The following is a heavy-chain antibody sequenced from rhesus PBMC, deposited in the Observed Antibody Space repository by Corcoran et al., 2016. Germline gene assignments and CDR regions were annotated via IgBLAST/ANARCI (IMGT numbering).Heavy chain of an antibody. CDR3: AREAAADHGQKDAFDF. D-gene: IGHD6-25*01. J-gene: IGHJ3*01. Sequence: QVQLQESGPGLVKPSETLSLTCAVSGGSISDDYYWSWIRQPPGKRLEWIWYNYGSGGGTKNNHSLKNPVTISIDTSKNQFSLKLSSVTAADTAVYYCAREAAADHGQKDAFDFWGQGLRVTVSS. CDR2: NYGSGGGT. V-gene: IGHV4-106*01. CDR1: GGSISDDYY.